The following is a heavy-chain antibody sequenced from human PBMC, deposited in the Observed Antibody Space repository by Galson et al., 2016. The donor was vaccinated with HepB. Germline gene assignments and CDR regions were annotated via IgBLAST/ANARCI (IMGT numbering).Heavy chain of an antibody. V-gene: IGHV6-1*01. CDR1: WDSVSSNSVA. J-gene: IGHJ4*02. Sequence: CAISWDSVSSNSVAWNWIRQSPSRGLEWLGRTYYRSEWHNDYAESVRSRITISPDTSRNHFSLELQSVTPDDTAGSYCASGWAIASWGQGTLVTVSS. CDR3: ASGWAIAS. CDR2: TYYRSEWHN. D-gene: IGHD1-26*01.